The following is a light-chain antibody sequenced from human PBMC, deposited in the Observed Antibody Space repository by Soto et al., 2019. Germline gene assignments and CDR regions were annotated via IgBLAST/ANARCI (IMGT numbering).Light chain of an antibody. J-gene: IGKJ2*01. CDR2: GSS. CDR3: QQYGSSPPYT. Sequence: EVVLTQSPGTLSLSPGERATLSCRASQSVSNNYLAWYQQKPGQSPKLLIFGSSDRATGIPDRFSGSGSGTDFTLTISSLEPEDFAGYYCQQYGSSPPYTFGHVMKLEIK. V-gene: IGKV3-20*01. CDR1: QSVSNNY.